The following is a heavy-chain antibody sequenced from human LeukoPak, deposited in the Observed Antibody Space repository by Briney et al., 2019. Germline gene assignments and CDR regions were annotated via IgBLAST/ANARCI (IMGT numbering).Heavy chain of an antibody. CDR3: ARAEWEYQLPFDY. Sequence: SVKVSCKASGGTFSCYAISWVRQAPGQGLEWMGGIIPIFGTANYAQKFQGRVTITADESTSTAYMELSSLRSEDTAVYYCARAEWEYQLPFDYWGQGTLVTVSS. CDR1: GGTFSCYA. D-gene: IGHD2-2*01. V-gene: IGHV1-69*13. J-gene: IGHJ4*02. CDR2: IIPIFGTA.